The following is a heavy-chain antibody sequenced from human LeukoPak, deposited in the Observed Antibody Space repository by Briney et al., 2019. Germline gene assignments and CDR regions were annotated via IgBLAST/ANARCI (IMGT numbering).Heavy chain of an antibody. CDR2: MNSNSANT. D-gene: IGHD3-10*01. V-gene: IGHV1-8*01. Sequence: GASVKVSCKASGDTFTSYDINWVRQATGQGLEWMGWMNSNSANTGYAQNFQGRVTMTRNTSISTAYMELSSLRSEDTAVYYCAIRFSRGSGSAIDYWGQGTLVTVSS. CDR3: AIRFSRGSGSAIDY. J-gene: IGHJ4*02. CDR1: GDTFTSYD.